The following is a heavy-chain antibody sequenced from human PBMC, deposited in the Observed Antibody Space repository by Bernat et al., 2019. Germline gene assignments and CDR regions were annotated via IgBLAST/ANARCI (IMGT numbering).Heavy chain of an antibody. D-gene: IGHD3-16*01. CDR1: GYTFNTYS. Sequence: QVQLVQSGPEVKRPGDSVKVSCEASGYTFNTYSLTWVRQAPGQGLEWMGWLSAYNGDTSSAQKFQGRVTMTTDTSTSTAYMELRSLTSDDTAVYYCARGTTVILTHLDYWGQRTPVTVSS. CDR2: LSAYNGDT. CDR3: ARGTTVILTHLDY. J-gene: IGHJ4*02. V-gene: IGHV1-18*01.